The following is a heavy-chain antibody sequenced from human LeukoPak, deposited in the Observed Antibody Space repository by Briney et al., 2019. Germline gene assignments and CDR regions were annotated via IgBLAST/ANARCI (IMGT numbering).Heavy chain of an antibody. J-gene: IGHJ4*02. D-gene: IGHD2-15*01. CDR1: GYTFTSYG. Sequence: ASVKVSCKASGYTFTSYGISWVRQAPGQGLEWMGWISAYNGNTNYAQKLQGRVTMTTDTSMSTAYMELRSLRSDDTAVYYCAATLGGYCSGGSCYSSDYWGQGTLVTVSS. CDR2: ISAYNGNT. CDR3: AATLGGYCSGGSCYSSDY. V-gene: IGHV1-18*04.